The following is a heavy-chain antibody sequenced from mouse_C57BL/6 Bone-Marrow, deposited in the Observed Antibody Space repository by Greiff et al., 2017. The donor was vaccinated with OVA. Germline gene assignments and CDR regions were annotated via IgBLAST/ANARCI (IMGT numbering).Heavy chain of an antibody. D-gene: IGHD1-1*01. V-gene: IGHV1-50*01. CDR3: ANYGSSYVRMDY. Sequence: QVQLKQPGAELVKPGASVKLSCKASGYTFTSYWMQWVKQRPGQGLEWIGEIDPSDSYTNYNQKFKGKATLTVDTSSSTAYMQLSSLTSEDSAVYYCANYGSSYVRMDYWGQGTSVTVSS. J-gene: IGHJ4*01. CDR2: IDPSDSYT. CDR1: GYTFTSYW.